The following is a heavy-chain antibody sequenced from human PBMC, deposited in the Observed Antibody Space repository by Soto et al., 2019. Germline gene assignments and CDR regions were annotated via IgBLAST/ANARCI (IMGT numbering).Heavy chain of an antibody. J-gene: IGHJ4*02. CDR3: ATLWFGEGNY. CDR2: IYYSGST. D-gene: IGHD3-10*01. CDR1: GGSISSSSYY. Sequence: QLQLQESGPGLVKPSETLSLTCTVSGGSISSSSYYWGWIRQPPGKGLEWIGSIYYSGSTYYNPSPXSXVXIPXDTSKNQFSLKLSSVTAADTAVYYCATLWFGEGNYWGQGTLVTVSS. V-gene: IGHV4-39*01.